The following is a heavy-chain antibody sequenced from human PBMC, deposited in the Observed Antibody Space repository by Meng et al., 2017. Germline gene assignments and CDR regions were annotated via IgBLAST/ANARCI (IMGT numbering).Heavy chain of an antibody. J-gene: IGHJ4*02. V-gene: IGHV3-11*04. D-gene: IGHD5-18*01. Sequence: QVQVGESGGGLVKPGGSLRLSCAASGFTFSDYYMSWIRQAPGKGLEWVSYISSSGSTIYYADSVRGRFTISRDNAKNSLYLQMNSLRAEDTAVYYCARDMTLAAAMVYWGQGTLVTVSS. CDR3: ARDMTLAAAMVY. CDR2: ISSSGSTI. CDR1: GFTFSDYY.